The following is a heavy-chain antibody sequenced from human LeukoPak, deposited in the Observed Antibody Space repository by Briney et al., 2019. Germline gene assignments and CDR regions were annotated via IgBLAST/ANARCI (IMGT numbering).Heavy chain of an antibody. CDR3: VRHAGRAGGQ. D-gene: IGHD3-10*01. CDR2: ISGNGGDI. V-gene: IGHV3-11*01. J-gene: IGHJ4*02. CDR1: GFSFGGHY. Sequence: PGGSLRLSCAASGFSFGGHYMSWVRQAPGKAPEWISYISGNGGDIAYADSVKGRFTISRDNAKNSLHLQMNSLRVEDTAVYHCVRHAGRAGGQWGQGTLIAVSS.